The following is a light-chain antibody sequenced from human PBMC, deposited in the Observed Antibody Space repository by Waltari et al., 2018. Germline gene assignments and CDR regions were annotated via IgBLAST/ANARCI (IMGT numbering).Light chain of an antibody. CDR3: HSRDSSGDVV. CDR2: GKN. CDR1: RLRNYY. Sequence: SSELTQDPAVSVALGQPVRITCQADRLRNYYVSWFHQRPGQAPALVIYGKNNRPSGIPDRFSASSSGSTASLTIIGAQAEDEADYYCHSRDSSGDVVIGGGTKLTVV. V-gene: IGLV3-19*01. J-gene: IGLJ2*01.